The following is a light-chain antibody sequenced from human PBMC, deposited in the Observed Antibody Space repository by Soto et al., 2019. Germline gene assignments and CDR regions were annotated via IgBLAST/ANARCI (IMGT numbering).Light chain of an antibody. CDR1: QDIRVD. V-gene: IGKV1-6*01. CDR3: LQDYYFPYT. CDR2: AAS. Sequence: AIQMTQSPPSLSASVGDRVIITCRARQDIRVDVGWLQQRPGHAPNLLIYAASTLHTGAPSTFTGSGAGSDFTLPISDLQPEDVATYFCLQDYYFPYTFGQGTKLEI. J-gene: IGKJ2*01.